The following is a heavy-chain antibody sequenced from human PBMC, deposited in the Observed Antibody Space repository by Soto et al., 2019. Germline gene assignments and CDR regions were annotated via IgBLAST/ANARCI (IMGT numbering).Heavy chain of an antibody. CDR1: GGSFSGYY. CDR3: ARTGGDSQDY. V-gene: IGHV4-34*01. CDR2: INHSGST. J-gene: IGHJ4*02. Sequence: PSETLSLTCAVYGGSFSGYYWSWIRQPPGKGLEWIGEINHSGSTNYNPSLKSRVTISVDTSKNQFSLKLSSVTAADTAVYYCARTGGDSQDYWGQGTLVTVSS. D-gene: IGHD2-21*02.